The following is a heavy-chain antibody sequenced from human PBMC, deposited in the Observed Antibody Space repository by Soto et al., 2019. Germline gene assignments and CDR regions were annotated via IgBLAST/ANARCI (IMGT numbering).Heavy chain of an antibody. CDR1: GGSISSGGYY. D-gene: IGHD1-26*01. V-gene: IGHV4-31*03. CDR3: ARGTPPLEWEIPG. CDR2: IYYRGST. J-gene: IGHJ4*02. Sequence: QVQLQESGPGLVKPSQTLSLTCTVSGGSISSGGYYWSWIRQHPGKGLEWIGYIYYRGSTYYNPSLKSRVTISVDTSKNQFSLKLSSVTAADTAVYYCARGTPPLEWEIPGWGQGTLVTVSS.